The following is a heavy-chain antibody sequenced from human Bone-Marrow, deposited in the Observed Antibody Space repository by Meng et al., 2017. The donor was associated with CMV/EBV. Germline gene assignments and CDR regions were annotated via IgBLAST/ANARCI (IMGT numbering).Heavy chain of an antibody. Sequence: ASVKVSCKASGYTFTGYYMHWVRQAPGQGLEWMGWINPNSGGTNYAQKCQGRVTMTRDTSISTAYMELSRLRSDDTAVYYCARRVGATYYFDYWGQGTLVTVSS. D-gene: IGHD1-26*01. CDR1: GYTFTGYY. CDR2: INPNSGGT. V-gene: IGHV1-2*02. J-gene: IGHJ4*02. CDR3: ARRVGATYYFDY.